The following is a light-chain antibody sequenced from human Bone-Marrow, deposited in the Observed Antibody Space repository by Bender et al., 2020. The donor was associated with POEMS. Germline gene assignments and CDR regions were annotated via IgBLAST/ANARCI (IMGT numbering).Light chain of an antibody. Sequence: VLTQPPSASGAPGQTVTISCTGTSSNMGAGYGVNWYQQLPGTAPKLLIYNNENRPSGVPDRISGSKSGTSASLAITGLQAEDEADYYCQSYDISLSGWVFGGGIKLTAL. J-gene: IGLJ3*02. CDR2: NNE. V-gene: IGLV1-40*01. CDR3: QSYDISLSGWV. CDR1: SSNMGAGYG.